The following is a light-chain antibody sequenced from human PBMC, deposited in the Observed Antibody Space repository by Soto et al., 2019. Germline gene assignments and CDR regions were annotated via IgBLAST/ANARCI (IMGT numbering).Light chain of an antibody. CDR1: QSISSW. Sequence: DIQMNQSPSTLSASVGDRVTITCRASQSISSWLAWYQQKPGQAPKLLIYKASTLQSGVPSRFSGSGSGTEFTLAISSLQPDDSATYYCQQYNDNWTFGQGTKVDIK. CDR3: QQYNDNWT. V-gene: IGKV1-5*03. J-gene: IGKJ1*01. CDR2: KAS.